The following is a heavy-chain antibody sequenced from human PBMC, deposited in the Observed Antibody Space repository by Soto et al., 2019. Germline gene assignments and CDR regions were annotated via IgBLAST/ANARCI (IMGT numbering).Heavy chain of an antibody. CDR1: GGTFSSYA. Sequence: SVKVSCKASGGTFSSYAVSWVRQAPGQGLEWMGVVIPLLNTPKYVQKFQGRVTITADASATTAYMELSSLRSEDTAVYYCARESSSPNYYYYGMDVWGQGTTVTVSS. J-gene: IGHJ6*02. D-gene: IGHD6-6*01. V-gene: IGHV1-69*13. CDR3: ARESSSPNYYYYGMDV. CDR2: VIPLLNTP.